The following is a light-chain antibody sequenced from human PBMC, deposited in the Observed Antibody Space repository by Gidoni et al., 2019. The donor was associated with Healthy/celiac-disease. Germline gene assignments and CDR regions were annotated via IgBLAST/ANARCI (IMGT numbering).Light chain of an antibody. CDR1: QSVSSSY. Sequence: PGERVTLACRASQSVSSSYLNWYQQKPGQAPRLLIYGAYTRATSIPARFSSSGSGTDFTLTISNLQPEDFAFYYCQRDYNLRPWTFGQGTKVEIK. V-gene: IGKV3D-7*01. J-gene: IGKJ1*01. CDR3: QRDYNLRPWT. CDR2: GAY.